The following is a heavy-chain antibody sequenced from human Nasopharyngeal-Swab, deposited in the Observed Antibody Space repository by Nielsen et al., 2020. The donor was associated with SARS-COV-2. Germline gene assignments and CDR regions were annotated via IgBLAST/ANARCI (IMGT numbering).Heavy chain of an antibody. Sequence: ASVKVSCKASGYTFTSYAMHWVRQAPGQRLEWMGWINAGNGNTKYSQKFQGRVTITRDTSASTAYMELSSLRPEDTAVYYCASPARGYSSSWYEFDYWGQGTLVTVSS. D-gene: IGHD6-13*01. CDR1: GYTFTSYA. CDR2: INAGNGNT. J-gene: IGHJ4*02. V-gene: IGHV1-3*01. CDR3: ASPARGYSSSWYEFDY.